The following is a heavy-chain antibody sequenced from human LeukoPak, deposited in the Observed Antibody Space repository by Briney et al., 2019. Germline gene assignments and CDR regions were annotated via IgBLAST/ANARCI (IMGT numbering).Heavy chain of an antibody. CDR1: GFTFRSYW. J-gene: IGHJ4*02. CDR3: ARDLFRGNMVRGVIIRPFDY. CDR2: IKQDGSEK. D-gene: IGHD3-10*01. Sequence: GGSLRLSCVDSGFTFRSYWMSWVRQAPGKGLEWVDNIKQDGSEKYYVDSVKGRFTISRDNAKNSLYLQMNSLRAEDTAVYYCARDLFRGNMVRGVIIRPFDYWGQGTLVTVSP. V-gene: IGHV3-7*01.